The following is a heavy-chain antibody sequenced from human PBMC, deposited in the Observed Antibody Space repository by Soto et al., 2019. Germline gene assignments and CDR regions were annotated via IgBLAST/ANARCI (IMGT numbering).Heavy chain of an antibody. CDR1: GFTFSSSA. CDR2: ISGNGDTT. D-gene: IGHD5-12*01. Sequence: EVQLLESGGGLVQPGGSLRLSCAASGFTFSSSAMSWVRQAPGKGLDWVSAISGNGDTTYYADSVKGRFTISRDISQNPLYLQMNSLRAEDTAVYYCAKIRGYDLGSTTFQHWGQGTLVTVSS. CDR3: AKIRGYDLGSTTFQH. J-gene: IGHJ1*01. V-gene: IGHV3-23*01.